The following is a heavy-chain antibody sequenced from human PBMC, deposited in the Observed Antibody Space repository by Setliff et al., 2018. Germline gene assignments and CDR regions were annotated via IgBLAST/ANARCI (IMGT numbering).Heavy chain of an antibody. J-gene: IGHJ4*02. CDR3: RQWFGELSRDY. V-gene: IGHV3-7*03. CDR1: GFTFSSLW. D-gene: IGHD3-10*01. Sequence: GGSLRLSCAASGFTFSSLWMSWVRQAPGKGLEWVANINQGGGEQFYVDSVKGRFTISGDSSKNAVYLQMNSLRADDTAVYYCRQWFGELSRDYWGPGTLVTVSS. CDR2: INQGGGEQ.